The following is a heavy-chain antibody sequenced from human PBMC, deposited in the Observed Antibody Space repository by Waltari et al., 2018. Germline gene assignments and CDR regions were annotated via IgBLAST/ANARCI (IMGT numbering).Heavy chain of an antibody. CDR2: IIPTLGTA. V-gene: IGHV1-69*12. D-gene: IGHD3-10*01. CDR1: GGTFSSYA. Sequence: QVQLVQSGAEVKKPGSSVKVSCKASGGTFSSYAISWVRQAPGQGLEWMGGIIPTLGTANYAQKFQGRVTITADESTSTAYMELSSLRSEDTAVYYCAGEGKGFARGYDAFDIWGQGTMVTVSS. CDR3: AGEGKGFARGYDAFDI. J-gene: IGHJ3*02.